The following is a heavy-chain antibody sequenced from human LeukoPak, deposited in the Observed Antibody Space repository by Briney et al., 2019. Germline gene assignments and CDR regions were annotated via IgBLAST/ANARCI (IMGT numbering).Heavy chain of an antibody. CDR3: ARAPDGYSRRTHWFDP. CDR2: MNPNSGNT. J-gene: IGHJ5*02. Sequence: ASVKVSCKASGYTFTSYDINWVRQATGQGVEWMGWMNPNSGNTGYAQKFQGRVTMTRNTSISTAYMELSSLRSEDTAVYYCARAPDGYSRRTHWFDPWGQGTLVTVSS. D-gene: IGHD5-24*01. V-gene: IGHV1-8*01. CDR1: GYTFTSYD.